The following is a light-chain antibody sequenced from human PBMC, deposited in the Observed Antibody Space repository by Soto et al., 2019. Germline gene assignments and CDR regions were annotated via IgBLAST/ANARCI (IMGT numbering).Light chain of an antibody. J-gene: IGLJ2*01. Sequence: QSVLTQPPSVSGAPGERVTISCTGNSANIGAGYDVHWYQQLPGTAPKLLIYGDTKRPSGVPDRFAGSKSGTSASLAITGLQHEDAADYFCQSFDATLSGSIFGGGTKLTVL. CDR2: GDT. V-gene: IGLV1-40*01. CDR1: SANIGAGYD. CDR3: QSFDATLSGSI.